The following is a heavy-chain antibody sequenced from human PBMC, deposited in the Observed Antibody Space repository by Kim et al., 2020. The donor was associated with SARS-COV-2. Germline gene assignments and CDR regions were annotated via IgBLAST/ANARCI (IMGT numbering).Heavy chain of an antibody. J-gene: IGHJ5*02. CDR3: ARDFRYCSSTSCYEASSSWYNWFDT. Sequence: SETLSLTCTVSGYSISSGYYWGWIRQPPGKGLEWIGSIYHSGSTYYNPSLKSRATISADTSKNQFSLKLSSVTAADTAVYYCARDFRYCSSTSCYEASSSWYNWFDTWAREPRSPSPQ. CDR1: GYSISSGYY. CDR2: IYHSGST. V-gene: IGHV4-38-2*02. D-gene: IGHD2-2*01.